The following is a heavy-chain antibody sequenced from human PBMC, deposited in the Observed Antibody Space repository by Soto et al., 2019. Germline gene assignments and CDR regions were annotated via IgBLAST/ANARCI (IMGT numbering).Heavy chain of an antibody. D-gene: IGHD2-2*01. CDR2: IIPISETT. CDR1: GGTFSSYA. J-gene: IGHJ6*02. Sequence: SVKVSCKASGGTFSSYAISWVRQAPGQGLEWMGRIIPISETTNYAQKFQGRVTITADESKSTAYMELSSLRSEDTAVYYCARSQGSSTSLEIYYYYYYGMDVWGQGTTVTVSS. CDR3: ARSQGSSTSLEIYYYYYYGMDV. V-gene: IGHV1-69*13.